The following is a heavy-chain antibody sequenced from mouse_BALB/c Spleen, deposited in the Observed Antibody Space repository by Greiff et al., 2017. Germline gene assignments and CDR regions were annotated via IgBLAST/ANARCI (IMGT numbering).Heavy chain of an antibody. CDR1: GYTFTSYW. V-gene: IGHV1-7*01. CDR2: INPSTGYT. J-gene: IGHJ4*01. D-gene: IGHD2-4*01. CDR3: ARNMITYYAMDY. Sequence: QVQLQQSGAELAKPGASVKMSCKASGYTFTSYWMHWVKQRPGQGLEWIGYINPSTGYTEYNQKFKDKATLTADKSSSTAYMQLSSLTSEDSAVYYCARNMITYYAMDYWGQGTSVTVSS.